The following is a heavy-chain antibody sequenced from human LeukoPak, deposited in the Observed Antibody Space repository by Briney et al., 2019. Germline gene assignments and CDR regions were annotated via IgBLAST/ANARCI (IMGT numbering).Heavy chain of an antibody. CDR3: ASSSFARGYFDY. J-gene: IGHJ4*02. D-gene: IGHD6-6*01. CDR1: GDSISSSNW. CDR2: IYHIGST. Sequence: SGTLSLTCAVSGDSISSSNWWSWVRQPPGKGLEWIGEIYHIGSTNYNPSLKSRVTISVDKSKNQFSLKLSSVTAADTAAYYCASSSFARGYFDYWGQGTLVTVSS. V-gene: IGHV4-4*02.